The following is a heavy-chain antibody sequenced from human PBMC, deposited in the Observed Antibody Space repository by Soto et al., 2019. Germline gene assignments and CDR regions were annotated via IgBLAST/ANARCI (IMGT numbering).Heavy chain of an antibody. J-gene: IGHJ4*02. CDR3: ARHAPDYGDYLTSDY. CDR1: GYSFTIYC. Sequence: PGESLKISCNGSGYSFTIYCIGLVLQMPGKGLEWMGIIYPGDSDTRYSPSFQGQVTISADKSISTAYLQWSSLKASDTAMYYCARHAPDYGDYLTSDYWGQGTPVTVSS. D-gene: IGHD4-17*01. CDR2: IYPGDSDT. V-gene: IGHV5-51*01.